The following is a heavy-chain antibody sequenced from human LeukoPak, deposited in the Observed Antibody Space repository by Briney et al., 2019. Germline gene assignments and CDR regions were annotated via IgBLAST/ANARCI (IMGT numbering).Heavy chain of an antibody. CDR3: ARDKYCSSTTCYGLSAFDI. Sequence: PSETLSLTCTVSGGSISSNYWSWIRQPAGKGLEWIGRIYTSGSTNYNPSLKSRVTMSVDTSKNQVSLRLTSVTAADTAVYYCARDKYCSSTTCYGLSAFDIWGQGTMATVSS. D-gene: IGHD2-2*01. CDR2: IYTSGST. CDR1: GGSISSNY. J-gene: IGHJ3*02. V-gene: IGHV4-4*07.